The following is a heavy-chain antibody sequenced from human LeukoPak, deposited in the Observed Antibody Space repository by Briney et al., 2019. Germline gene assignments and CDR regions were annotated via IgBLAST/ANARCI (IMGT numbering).Heavy chain of an antibody. V-gene: IGHV4-39*01. CDR2: IYYSGST. D-gene: IGHD2-21*02. CDR3: ARLGDMDFDY. Sequence: SETLSLTCTVSGGSISSSSYYWGWIRQPPGKGLEWIGSIYYSGSTYYNPSLKSRVTISVDTSKNQFSLKLSSVTAADTAVYYCARLGDMDFDYWGQGTLVTVSS. CDR1: GGSISSSSYY. J-gene: IGHJ4*02.